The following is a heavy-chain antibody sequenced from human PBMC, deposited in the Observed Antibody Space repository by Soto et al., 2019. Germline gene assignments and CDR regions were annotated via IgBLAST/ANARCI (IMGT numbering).Heavy chain of an antibody. CDR3: ARERDGYDSNWFDP. CDR1: GGSISSGGYY. Sequence: TLSLTCTVSGGSISSGGYYWSWIRQHPGKGLEWIGYIYYSGSTYYNPSLKSRVTISVDTSKNQFSLKLSSVTAADTAVYYCARERDGYDSNWFDPWGQGTLVTVSS. J-gene: IGHJ5*02. V-gene: IGHV4-31*03. D-gene: IGHD5-12*01. CDR2: IYYSGST.